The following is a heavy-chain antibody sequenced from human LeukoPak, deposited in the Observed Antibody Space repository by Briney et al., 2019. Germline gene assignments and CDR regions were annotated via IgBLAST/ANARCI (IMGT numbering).Heavy chain of an antibody. J-gene: IGHJ4*02. CDR3: ARGLHSSSWYVSQRCDY. Sequence: GGSLRLSCAASGFTFRDYYMSWIRQAPGQGLEWVSDISGSGSTIYYADSVKGRFTISRDNAKNSLYLQMNSQRAEDTAVYYCARGLHSSSWYVSQRCDYWGQRTVDSVPS. CDR2: ISGSGSTI. V-gene: IGHV3-11*01. CDR1: GFTFRDYY. D-gene: IGHD6-13*01.